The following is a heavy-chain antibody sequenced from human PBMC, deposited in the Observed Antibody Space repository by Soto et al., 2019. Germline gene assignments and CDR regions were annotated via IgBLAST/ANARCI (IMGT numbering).Heavy chain of an antibody. J-gene: IGHJ5*02. D-gene: IGHD2-15*01. Sequence: ASVKVSCKASGYTFTSYVSSWVRQAPGQGLEWMGWIGAAKGKTNYAEKSQGRVTMSTDTSTSTAYLELRSLRSDDTAVYYCARYLAPWCSGGSCYSGALGQGTLVTVS. CDR3: ARYLAPWCSGGSCYSGA. CDR2: IGAAKGKT. V-gene: IGHV1-18*01. CDR1: GYTFTSYV.